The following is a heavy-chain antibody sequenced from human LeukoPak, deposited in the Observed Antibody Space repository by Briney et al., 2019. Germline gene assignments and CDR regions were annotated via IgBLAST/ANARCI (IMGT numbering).Heavy chain of an antibody. CDR3: ATENHLGYCSSTSCYVGYFDH. Sequence: NPSETLSLTSTVSGGSISSGDYYWSWIRQPPGKGLEWIGYIYYSGSTYYNPSLKSRVTISVHTSKNQFSLKLSSVTAADTDVYSRATENHLGYCSSTSCYVGYFDHWGRGTLVTVSS. J-gene: IGHJ2*01. CDR1: GGSISSGDYY. V-gene: IGHV4-30-4*01. D-gene: IGHD2-2*01. CDR2: IYYSGST.